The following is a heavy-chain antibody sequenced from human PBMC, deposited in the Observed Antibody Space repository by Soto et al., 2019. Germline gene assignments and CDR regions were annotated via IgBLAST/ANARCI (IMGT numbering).Heavy chain of an antibody. D-gene: IGHD6-13*01. CDR3: ARIRFEQQKLHIDY. CDR1: GDSVSSKSVA. J-gene: IGHJ4*02. Sequence: SQTLSLTCAIFGDSVSSKSVAWNWIRQSPSRGLEWLGRTYYRSKWYDDYAVSVKSRITINPDTSKNQFSLQLNSVTPEDTAVYYCARIRFEQQKLHIDYWGQGILVTVSS. CDR2: TYYRSKWYD. V-gene: IGHV6-1*01.